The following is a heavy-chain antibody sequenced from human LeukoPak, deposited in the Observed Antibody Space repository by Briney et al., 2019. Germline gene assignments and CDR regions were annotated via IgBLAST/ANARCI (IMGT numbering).Heavy chain of an antibody. Sequence: GGSLRLSCAASGFTFSSYGMHWVRQAPGKGLEWVAFIRYDGSNKYYADSVKGRFTISRDNSKNTLYLQMNSLRAEDTAVYYCAKFVPRQWLLTEDAFDIWGQGTMVTVSS. CDR2: IRYDGSNK. J-gene: IGHJ3*02. CDR1: GFTFSSYG. CDR3: AKFVPRQWLLTEDAFDI. D-gene: IGHD6-19*01. V-gene: IGHV3-30*02.